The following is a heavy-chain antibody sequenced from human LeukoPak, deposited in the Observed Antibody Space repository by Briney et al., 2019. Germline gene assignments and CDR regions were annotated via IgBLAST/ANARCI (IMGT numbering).Heavy chain of an antibody. Sequence: GGSLRLSCAASGFTFSSYATSWVRQAPRKGLEWVSLITDSGGSTYYADSVKGRFSISRDNSKNTLYLQMNSLRAEDTAVYYCAKGKGSSTGCSDYWGQGTLVTVSS. V-gene: IGHV3-23*01. J-gene: IGHJ4*02. CDR1: GFTFSSYA. CDR2: ITDSGGST. D-gene: IGHD2-2*01. CDR3: AKGKGSSTGCSDY.